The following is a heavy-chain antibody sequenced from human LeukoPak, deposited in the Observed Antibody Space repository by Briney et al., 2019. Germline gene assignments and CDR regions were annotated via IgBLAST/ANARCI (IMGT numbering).Heavy chain of an antibody. J-gene: IGHJ4*02. D-gene: IGHD1-26*01. CDR3: ARMSGSYSYFDY. Sequence: SETLSLTCTVSGGSISSYYWNWIRQPPGKGLEWIGYVYYSGSTNYNPSLKSPVTKSVDTSKNQFSLKLSSVTAADTAVYYCARMSGSYSYFDYWGQGTLVTVSS. V-gene: IGHV4-59*01. CDR2: VYYSGST. CDR1: GGSISSYY.